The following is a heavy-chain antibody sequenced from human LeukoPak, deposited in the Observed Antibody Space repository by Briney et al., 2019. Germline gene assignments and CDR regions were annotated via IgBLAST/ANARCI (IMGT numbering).Heavy chain of an antibody. CDR3: ARDPSNTSGNYPYFDY. J-gene: IGHJ4*02. V-gene: IGHV1-46*01. CDR1: GYTFTSYY. CDR2: INPSGGST. Sequence: ASVKVSCKASGYTFTSYYMHWVRQAPGQGLEWMGIINPSGGSTSYAQKFQGRVTITTDTSTTTAYMELRSLRSDDTAVYYCARDPSNTSGNYPYFDYWGQGTLVTVSS. D-gene: IGHD3-22*01.